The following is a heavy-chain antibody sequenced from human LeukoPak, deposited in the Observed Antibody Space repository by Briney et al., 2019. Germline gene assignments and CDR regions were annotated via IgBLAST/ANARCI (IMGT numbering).Heavy chain of an antibody. D-gene: IGHD4-17*01. CDR1: GFTFSSYG. V-gene: IGHV3-30*18. CDR2: ISYDGSNK. CDR3: AKAVPVTNDY. J-gene: IGHJ4*02. Sequence: PGGSLRLSCAASGFTFSSYGMHWVRQAPGKGLEWVAVISYDGSNKYYADSVKGRFTISRDNSKNTLYLQMNSLRAEDTAVYYCAKAVPVTNDYWGQGTLVTVSS.